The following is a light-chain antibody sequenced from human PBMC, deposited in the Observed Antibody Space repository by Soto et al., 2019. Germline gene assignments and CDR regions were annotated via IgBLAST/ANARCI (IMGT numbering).Light chain of an antibody. CDR3: QQYGRTGT. V-gene: IGKV3-15*01. CDR1: QSVSSN. CDR2: GAS. J-gene: IGKJ1*01. Sequence: EIVMTQSPATLSVSPGERATLSCRASQSVSSNLAWYQQKPGQAPRLLIYGASTRATGIPARFSGSGSGTEFTLTISSLQSEDFAVYYCQQYGRTGTFGQGTKVDIK.